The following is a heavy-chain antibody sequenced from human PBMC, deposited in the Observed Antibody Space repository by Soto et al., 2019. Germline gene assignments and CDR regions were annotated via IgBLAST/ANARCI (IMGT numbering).Heavy chain of an antibody. CDR2: IYYTGST. J-gene: IGHJ3*02. Sequence: SKTLSLTCTVSGGSVSSESHYLRWIRQTPGKGLEWIGYIYYTGSTNYNPSLKGRVTMSVDTSRDQVSLRLRSVTRADTAVYYCARDWGWRYYGSGSYPDDAFDIWGEGTMVTV. V-gene: IGHV4-61*01. D-gene: IGHD3-10*01. CDR3: ARDWGWRYYGSGSYPDDAFDI. CDR1: GGSVSSESHY.